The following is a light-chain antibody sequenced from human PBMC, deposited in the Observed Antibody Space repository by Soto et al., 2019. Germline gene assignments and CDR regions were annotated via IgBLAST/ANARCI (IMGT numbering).Light chain of an antibody. J-gene: IGKJ4*01. CDR2: DAS. V-gene: IGKV3-11*01. Sequence: EIVLTQSPATLSLSPGETATLSCRASQSVSSSLAWYQQKPGQTPRLLIYDASNRATGIPARFSGSGSGTDFTLPVSSLEPEDFAVYYCQLRSSWPLTFGGGTKVEIK. CDR1: QSVSSS. CDR3: QLRSSWPLT.